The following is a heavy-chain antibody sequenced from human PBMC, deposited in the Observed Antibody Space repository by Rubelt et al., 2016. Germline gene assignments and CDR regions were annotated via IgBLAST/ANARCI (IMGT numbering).Heavy chain of an antibody. CDR3: ARHEGRGNPFDY. V-gene: IGHV4-34*11. Sequence: QVQLQQWGAGLLKPSETLSLTCAVYGGSFSGYYWSWIRQPPGKGLEWIGYIYYSGSTNYNPSAKGRVTRSVETSKNQFSLKLRSVTAADTAVYYCARHEGRGNPFDYWGQGTLVTVSS. D-gene: IGHD4-23*01. CDR2: IYYSGST. CDR1: GGSFSGYY. J-gene: IGHJ4*02.